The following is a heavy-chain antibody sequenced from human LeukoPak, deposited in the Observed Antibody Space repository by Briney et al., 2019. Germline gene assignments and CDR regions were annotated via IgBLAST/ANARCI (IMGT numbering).Heavy chain of an antibody. CDR3: ARCRSLYCSGGSCYCDAFDI. V-gene: IGHV4-59*10. CDR2: IYTSGST. J-gene: IGHJ3*02. D-gene: IGHD2-15*01. Sequence: SETLSLTCAAYGGSFSGYYWSWIRQPAGKGLEWIGRIYTSGSTNYNPSLKSRVTMSVDTSKNQFSLKLSSVTAADTAVYYCARCRSLYCSGGSCYCDAFDIWGQGTMVTVSS. CDR1: GGSFSGYY.